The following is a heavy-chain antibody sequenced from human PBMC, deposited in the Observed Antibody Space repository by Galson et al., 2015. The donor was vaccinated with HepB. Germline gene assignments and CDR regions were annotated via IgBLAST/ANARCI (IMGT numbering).Heavy chain of an antibody. V-gene: IGHV1-2*06. CDR2: INPNSGGT. J-gene: IGHJ6*02. CDR1: GYTFTSYY. CDR3: AREENIGCSSTSCYPAPYYYYYGMDV. D-gene: IGHD2-2*01. Sequence: SVKVSCKASGYTFTSYYMHWVRQAPGQGLEWMGRINPNSGGTNYAQKFQGRVTMTRDTSISTAYMELSRLRSDDTAVYYCAREENIGCSSTSCYPAPYYYYYGMDVWGQGTTVTVSS.